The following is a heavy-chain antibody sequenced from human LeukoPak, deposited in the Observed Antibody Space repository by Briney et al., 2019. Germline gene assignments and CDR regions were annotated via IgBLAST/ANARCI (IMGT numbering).Heavy chain of an antibody. CDR3: ARDRSVFFFDC. Sequence: ASVKVSCKASGYTFTGSYIHWVRQAPGQGLERMGWINPNSGDTHYAQKFQGRVTMTGDTSIDTAYMELSRLRSDDTALYYCARDRSVFFFDCWGQGTLVTVSS. J-gene: IGHJ4*02. CDR2: INPNSGDT. CDR1: GYTFTGSY. D-gene: IGHD3-3*01. V-gene: IGHV1-2*02.